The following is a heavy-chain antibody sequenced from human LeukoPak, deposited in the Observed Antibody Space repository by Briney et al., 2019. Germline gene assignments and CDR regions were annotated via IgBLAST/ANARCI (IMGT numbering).Heavy chain of an antibody. D-gene: IGHD1-26*01. CDR3: AREGVIVGARYYYGMDV. V-gene: IGHV1-18*01. Sequence: ASVKVSCKASGYTFTSYGISWVRQAPGQGLEWMGWISAYNGNTNYAQKLQGRVTMTTDTSTSTAYMELRSLRSDDTAVNYCAREGVIVGARYYYGMDVWGQGTTVTVSS. J-gene: IGHJ6*02. CDR1: GYTFTSYG. CDR2: ISAYNGNT.